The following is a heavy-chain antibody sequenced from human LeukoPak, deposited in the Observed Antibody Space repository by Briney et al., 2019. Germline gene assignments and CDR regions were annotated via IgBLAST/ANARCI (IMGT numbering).Heavy chain of an antibody. V-gene: IGHV4-61*02. CDR1: GGSISSGSYY. CDR2: IYTSGST. D-gene: IGHD5-18*01. CDR3: ARGTAMVTGADY. Sequence: SQTLSLTCTVSGGSISSGSYYWSWIRQPAGKGLEWIGRIYTSGSTNYNPSLKSRVTISVDTSKNQFSLKLSSVTAADTAVYYCARGTAMVTGADYWGQGTLVTVSS. J-gene: IGHJ4*02.